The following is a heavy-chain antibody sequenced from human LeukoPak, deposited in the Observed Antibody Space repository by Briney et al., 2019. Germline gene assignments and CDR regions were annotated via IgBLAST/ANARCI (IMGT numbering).Heavy chain of an antibody. Sequence: SGGSLRLSCTASGFTFSRYWMTWVRQAPGKGLEWVANIKEDGSAKYYVDSMKGRFTISRDSAKNSLYLQINSLRAEDTAVYYCARDSPGYGGYSYWGQGTLVTVSS. V-gene: IGHV3-7*04. CDR3: ARDSPGYGGYSY. CDR1: GFTFSRYW. D-gene: IGHD5-12*01. J-gene: IGHJ4*02. CDR2: IKEDGSAK.